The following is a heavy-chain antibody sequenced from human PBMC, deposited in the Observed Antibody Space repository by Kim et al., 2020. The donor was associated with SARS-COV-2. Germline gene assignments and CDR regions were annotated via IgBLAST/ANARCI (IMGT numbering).Heavy chain of an antibody. CDR1: GFTFSSYW. D-gene: IGHD5-12*01. CDR3: ARADGSKAGYWDV. Sequence: GGSLRLSCAVSGFTFSSYWIQWVRQAPGKGLVWVSRINIDGSDTTYADFAKGRFTISRDNAKNKVDLQMNFLRTEDTGVYFCARADGSKAGYWDVWGQGSLVTVSS. CDR2: INIDGSDT. V-gene: IGHV3-74*01. J-gene: IGHJ4*02.